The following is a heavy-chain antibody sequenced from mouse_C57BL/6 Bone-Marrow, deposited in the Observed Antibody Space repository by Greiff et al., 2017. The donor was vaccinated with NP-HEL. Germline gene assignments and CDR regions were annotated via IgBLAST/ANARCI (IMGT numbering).Heavy chain of an antibody. D-gene: IGHD2-3*01. J-gene: IGHJ1*03. Sequence: VQLQQPGAELVKPGASVKLSCKASGYTFTSYWMHWVKQRPGQGLEWIGMIHPNSGSTNYNEKFKSKATLTVDKSSSTAYMQLSSLTSEDSAVYYCARSIYDGPLCFDVWGTGTTVTVSS. CDR2: IHPNSGST. CDR1: GYTFTSYW. CDR3: ARSIYDGPLCFDV. V-gene: IGHV1-64*01.